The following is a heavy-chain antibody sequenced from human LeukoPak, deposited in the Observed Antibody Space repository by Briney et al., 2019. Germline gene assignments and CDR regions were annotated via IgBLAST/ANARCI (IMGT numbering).Heavy chain of an antibody. D-gene: IGHD2-2*01. J-gene: IGHJ4*02. CDR3: ASRYCSSTSCPFDY. CDR1: GGSISSSSYC. CDR2: IYYSGST. V-gene: IGHV4-39*01. Sequence: SETLSLTRPVSGGSISSSSYCWGWIRQPPGKGLQWSGSIYYSGSTYYNTSLKSRVTISVDTSKNQFSLKLSSVTAADTAVYYCASRYCSSTSCPFDYWGQGTLVTVSS.